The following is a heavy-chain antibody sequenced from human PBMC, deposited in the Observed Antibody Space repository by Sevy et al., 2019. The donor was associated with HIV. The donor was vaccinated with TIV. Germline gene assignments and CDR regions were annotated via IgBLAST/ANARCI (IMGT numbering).Heavy chain of an antibody. CDR2: INPNSGGT. V-gene: IGHV1-2*02. D-gene: IGHD6-13*01. CDR3: ARDPSRAAEGWFDP. J-gene: IGHJ5*02. CDR1: GYTFTDYY. Sequence: ASVKVSCKASGYTFTDYYMYWVRQAPGQGLEWMGWINPNSGGTNYAQKFQGRVTMTRDTSISTAYMVLSRLRSDDKAMDYCARDPSRAAEGWFDPWGQGTLVTVSS.